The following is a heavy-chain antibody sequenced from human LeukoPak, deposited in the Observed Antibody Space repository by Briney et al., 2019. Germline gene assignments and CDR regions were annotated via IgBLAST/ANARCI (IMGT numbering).Heavy chain of an antibody. J-gene: IGHJ5*02. CDR1: GFTVSSNY. D-gene: IGHD4-17*01. CDR2: IYSGGST. V-gene: IGHV3-53*01. CDR3: ARVARTTVTAGWFDP. Sequence: GGSLRLSCAATGFTVSSNYMSWVRQAPGKGLEWVSVIYSGGSTYYADSVKGRFTISRDNSKNTLYLQMNSLRAEDTAVYYCARVARTTVTAGWFDPWGQGTLVTVSS.